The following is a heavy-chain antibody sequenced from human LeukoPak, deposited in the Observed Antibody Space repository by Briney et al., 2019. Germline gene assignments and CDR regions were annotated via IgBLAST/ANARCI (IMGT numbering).Heavy chain of an antibody. D-gene: IGHD3-16*01. CDR2: TRYDGSNK. Sequence: GGSLRLSCAASGFTFSSYGMHWVRQAPGKGLEWVSFTRYDGSNKYYADSVKGRFTISRDNAKNSLYLQMHSLRAEDTAVYYCARVVWGQLTYYFDYWGQGTLVTVSS. J-gene: IGHJ4*02. V-gene: IGHV3-30*02. CDR1: GFTFSSYG. CDR3: ARVVWGQLTYYFDY.